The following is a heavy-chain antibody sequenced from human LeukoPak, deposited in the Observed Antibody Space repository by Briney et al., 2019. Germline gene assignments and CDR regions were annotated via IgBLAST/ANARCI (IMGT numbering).Heavy chain of an antibody. D-gene: IGHD3-3*01. J-gene: IGHJ4*02. Sequence: GESLKISCKGSGYSFTSYWIGWVRQMPGKGQEWMGIIYPGDSDTRYSPSFQGQVTISADKSISTAYLQWSSLKASDTAMYYCARQPHPYIGLADYWGQGTLVTVSS. CDR1: GYSFTSYW. CDR2: IYPGDSDT. CDR3: ARQPHPYIGLADY. V-gene: IGHV5-51*01.